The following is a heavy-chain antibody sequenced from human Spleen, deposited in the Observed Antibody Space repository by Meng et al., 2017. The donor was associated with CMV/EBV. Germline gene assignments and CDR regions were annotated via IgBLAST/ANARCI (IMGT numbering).Heavy chain of an antibody. CDR1: GGSISSSSSY. Sequence: QFQDWGPELVKPSEPLPLTCTVSGGSISSSSSYWGWIRQPTGKGLEWIGSIYYSGSTYYNPSLKSRVTISVDTSKNQFSLKLSSVTAADTAVYYCARALRHNWFDPWGQGTLVTVSS. J-gene: IGHJ5*02. CDR2: IYYSGST. CDR3: ARALRHNWFDP. V-gene: IGHV4-39*07.